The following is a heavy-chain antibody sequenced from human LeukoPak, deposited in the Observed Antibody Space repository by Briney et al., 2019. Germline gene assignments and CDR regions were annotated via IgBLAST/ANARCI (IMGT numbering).Heavy chain of an antibody. J-gene: IGHJ4*02. CDR3: AREISGYSDY. CDR1: GYTFTVYY. D-gene: IGHD3-22*01. Sequence: ASVKVSCKASGYTFTVYYMHWVRQAPGQGLEWMGWINANSGDTTYAQKFQGRVTMTRDTSISTAYMELSRLRSDDTAMYYCAREISGYSDYWGQGTLVTVSS. V-gene: IGHV1-2*02. CDR2: INANSGDT.